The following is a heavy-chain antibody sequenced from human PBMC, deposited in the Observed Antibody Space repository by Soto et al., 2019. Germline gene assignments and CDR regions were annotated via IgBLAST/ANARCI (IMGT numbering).Heavy chain of an antibody. Sequence: GGSLRLSCAASGFSFSNFAMSWVRQAPGTGLEWVSSISGSGDKTYYLDSVKGRFTISRDNSKNTLYLHMNSLGAEDTAVYFCAKDYASTWYWYFDPWGQGTLVTISS. CDR1: GFSFSNFA. CDR2: ISGSGDKT. J-gene: IGHJ5*02. V-gene: IGHV3-23*01. D-gene: IGHD6-13*01. CDR3: AKDYASTWYWYFDP.